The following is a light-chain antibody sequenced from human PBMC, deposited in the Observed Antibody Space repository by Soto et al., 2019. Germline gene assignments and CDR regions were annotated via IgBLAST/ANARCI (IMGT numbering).Light chain of an antibody. CDR2: GAS. J-gene: IGKJ1*01. Sequence: EIVMTQSPATLSVFPGERATLSCRASQSVRSNFAWYQQKFGQAPRLLIYGASTRATGIPGRFSGSGSGTEFTLTISSLQSEDFAVYHCQQYHDWPRTFGQGTKVEIK. CDR3: QQYHDWPRT. V-gene: IGKV3-15*01. CDR1: QSVRSN.